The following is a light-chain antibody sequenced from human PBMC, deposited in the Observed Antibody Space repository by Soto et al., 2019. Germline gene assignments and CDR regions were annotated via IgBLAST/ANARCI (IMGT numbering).Light chain of an antibody. CDR3: SSYTGGSTVI. CDR2: DVS. J-gene: IGLJ2*01. Sequence: QSALTQPASVSGFPGQSITISCTGTRSDIGDYNYVSWYQQRPGKAPKLTIYDVSNRPSGVSDRFSGSLSGNTASLTISGLQPEDEADYYCSSYTGGSTVIFGGGTKLTVL. CDR1: RSDIGDYNY. V-gene: IGLV2-14*01.